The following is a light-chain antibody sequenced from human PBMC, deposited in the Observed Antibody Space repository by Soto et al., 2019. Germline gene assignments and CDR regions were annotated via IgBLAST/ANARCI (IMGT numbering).Light chain of an antibody. V-gene: IGLV1-40*01. CDR1: SSNIGAGYD. Sequence: QSVLTQPTSVSGAPGQRVTISCTGSSSNIGAGYDVHWYQQLPGTAPKLLIYGNSNRPSGVPDRFSGSKSGTSASLAITGLPAEDEADYYCQSYDSSLSGYVFGTWTKLTVL. J-gene: IGLJ1*01. CDR2: GNS. CDR3: QSYDSSLSGYV.